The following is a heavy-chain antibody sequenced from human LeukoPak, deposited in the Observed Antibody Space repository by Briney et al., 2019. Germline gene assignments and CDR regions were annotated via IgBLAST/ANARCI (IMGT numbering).Heavy chain of an antibody. D-gene: IGHD2-2*01. CDR3: ARLSSRTSWGMDFDY. V-gene: IGHV1-2*04. J-gene: IGHJ4*02. Sequence: ASVKVSCKASGYTFTGYYMHWVRQAPGQGREWMGWINPYSGGTNYAQKFQGWVTMTRDTSISTAYMELSRLRSDDTAVYYCARLSSRTSWGMDFDYWGQGTLVTVSS. CDR1: GYTFTGYY. CDR2: INPYSGGT.